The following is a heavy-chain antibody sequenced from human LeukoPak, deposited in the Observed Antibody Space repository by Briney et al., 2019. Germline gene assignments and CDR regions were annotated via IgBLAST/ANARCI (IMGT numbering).Heavy chain of an antibody. Sequence: SETLSLTCTVSGGSLSSYYWSWIRRPPGKGLEWIGYIYYSVSTNYNPSLKSRVTMSVDTSKNQFSLKLSSVTAAETAVYLCARQGSDCGGGSCYYYYFDYWGQGTLVTVSS. CDR1: GGSLSSYY. V-gene: IGHV4-59*08. J-gene: IGHJ4*02. CDR2: IYYSVST. CDR3: ARQGSDCGGGSCYYYYFDY. D-gene: IGHD2-15*01.